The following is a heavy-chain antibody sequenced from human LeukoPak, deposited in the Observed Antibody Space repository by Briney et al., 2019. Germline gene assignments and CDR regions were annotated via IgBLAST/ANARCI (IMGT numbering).Heavy chain of an antibody. Sequence: TGRSLRLSCAASGFSFSSYGMHWVRQAPGKGLEWVAVIWYDGGNKYYADSVMGRFTISRDNSKNTLYLQMNSLRAEDTAVYYCARDFQSQLRYFDWLLNSWGQGTLVTVSS. CDR3: ARDFQSQLRYFDWLLNS. D-gene: IGHD3-9*01. J-gene: IGHJ4*02. V-gene: IGHV3-33*01. CDR1: GFSFSSYG. CDR2: IWYDGGNK.